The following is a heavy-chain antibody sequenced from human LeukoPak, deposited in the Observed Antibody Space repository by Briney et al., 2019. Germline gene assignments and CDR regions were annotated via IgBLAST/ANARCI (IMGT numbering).Heavy chain of an antibody. CDR2: IYHSGST. J-gene: IGHJ6*03. V-gene: IGHV4-38-2*02. Sequence: SETLSLTCTVSGYSISSGYCWGWIRQPPGKGLEWIGSIYHSGSTYYNPSLKSRVTISVDTSKNQFSLKLSSVTAADTAVYYCASPAMAFIDQGRYNYYYYMDVWGKGTTVTVSS. CDR1: GYSISSGYC. D-gene: IGHD5-18*01. CDR3: ASPAMAFIDQGRYNYYYYMDV.